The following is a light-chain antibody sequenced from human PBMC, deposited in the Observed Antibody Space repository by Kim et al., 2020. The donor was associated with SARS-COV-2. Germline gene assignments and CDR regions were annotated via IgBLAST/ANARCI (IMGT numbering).Light chain of an antibody. CDR1: NIGSKS. CDR2: YDS. V-gene: IGLV3-21*04. Sequence: PGKTARITCGGNNIGSKSVHWYQQKPGQAPVLVIYYDSDRPSGIRERFSGSNSGNTATLTISRVEAGDEADYYCQVWDSSSDHWVFGGGTQLTVL. J-gene: IGLJ3*02. CDR3: QVWDSSSDHWV.